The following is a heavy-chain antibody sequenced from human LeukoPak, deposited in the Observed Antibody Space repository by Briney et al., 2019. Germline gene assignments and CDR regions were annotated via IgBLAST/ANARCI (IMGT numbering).Heavy chain of an antibody. V-gene: IGHV1-46*01. CDR3: ARDYGGNSGADF. CDR2: INPSGGMT. D-gene: IGHD4-23*01. J-gene: IGHJ4*02. Sequence: ASVKVSCKASGYTFTSYYIHWVRQAPGQGLEWMGIINPSGGMTNYAQKFQGRVTMTRDTSTSTVYMELRSLRSEDTAVYYCARDYGGNSGADFWGQGTLVTVSS. CDR1: GYTFTSYY.